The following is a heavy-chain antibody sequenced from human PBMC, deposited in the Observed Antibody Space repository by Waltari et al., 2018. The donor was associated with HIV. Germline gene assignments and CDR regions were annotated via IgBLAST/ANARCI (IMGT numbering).Heavy chain of an antibody. J-gene: IGHJ4*02. CDR3: VKGAVWGGPEGDGC. V-gene: IGHV3-23*01. CDR1: RFSFVFHS. Sequence: EVHLLESVGALAQPGGSLKLSCAASRFSFVFHSMTGVRQAPGKGLELVSSIRPTAETFYSDSVKGRFTIYRDNSANTVHLQMTGLRVEDTAMYYCVKGAVWGGPEGDGCWGQGTLVTVSS. D-gene: IGHD3-3*01. CDR2: IRPTAET.